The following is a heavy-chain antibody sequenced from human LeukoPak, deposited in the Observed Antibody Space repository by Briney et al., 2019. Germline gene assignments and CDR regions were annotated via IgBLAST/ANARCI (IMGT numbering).Heavy chain of an antibody. V-gene: IGHV3-7*01. Sequence: GGSLRLSCAASGFTFSSYWMSWVRQAPGKGLEWVANIKQDGSEKYYVDSVKGRFTISRDNAKNSLYLQMNSLRAEDTAVYYCARGADIVVVPAAMALGYWGQGTLVTVSS. CDR3: ARGADIVVVPAAMALGY. CDR1: GFTFSSYW. CDR2: IKQDGSEK. D-gene: IGHD2-2*01. J-gene: IGHJ4*02.